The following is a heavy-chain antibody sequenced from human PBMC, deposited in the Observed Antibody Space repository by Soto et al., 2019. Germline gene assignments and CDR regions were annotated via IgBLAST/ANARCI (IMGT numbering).Heavy chain of an antibody. CDR3: ARDCSGGSCYSAGTEYGMDV. Sequence: GGSLRLSCAASGFTFSSYSMNWVRQAPGKGLEWVSSISSSSSYIYYADSVKGRFTISRDNAKNSLYLQMNSLRAEDTAVYYCARDCSGGSCYSAGTEYGMDVWGQGTTVTVSS. CDR1: GFTFSSYS. CDR2: ISSSSSYI. J-gene: IGHJ6*02. V-gene: IGHV3-21*01. D-gene: IGHD2-15*01.